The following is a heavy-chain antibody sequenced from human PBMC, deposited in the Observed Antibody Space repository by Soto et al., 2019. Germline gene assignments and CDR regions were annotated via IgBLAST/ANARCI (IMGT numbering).Heavy chain of an antibody. CDR1: GGTFSSYT. J-gene: IGHJ4*02. V-gene: IGHV1-69*04. CDR2: IIPILGIA. Sequence: ASVKVSCKASGGTFSSYTISWVRQAPGQGLEWMGRIIPILGIANYAQKFQGRVTITADKSTSTAYMELSSLRSEDTAVYYCARDQGDSGYDNLFDYWGQGTLVTVSS. CDR3: ARDQGDSGYDNLFDY. D-gene: IGHD5-12*01.